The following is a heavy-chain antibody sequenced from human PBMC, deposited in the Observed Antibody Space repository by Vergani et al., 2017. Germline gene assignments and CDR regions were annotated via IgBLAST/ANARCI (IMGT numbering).Heavy chain of an antibody. CDR1: GYTFTSYG. Sequence: QVQLVQSGAEVKKPGASVKVSCKASGYTFTSYGISWVRQAPGQGLEWMGWISAYNGNTNYAQKLQGRVTMTTDTSTSTAYMELRSLRSDATAVYYCARDRSGSNAMKYGMDVWGQGTTVTVSS. CDR2: ISAYNGNT. V-gene: IGHV1-18*01. CDR3: ARDRSGSNAMKYGMDV. D-gene: IGHD1-26*01. J-gene: IGHJ6*02.